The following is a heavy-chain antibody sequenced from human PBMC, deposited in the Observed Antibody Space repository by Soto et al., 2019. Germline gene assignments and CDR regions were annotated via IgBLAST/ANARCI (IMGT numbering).Heavy chain of an antibody. J-gene: IGHJ4*02. CDR1: GFTFSSYA. V-gene: IGHV3-23*01. Sequence: PGGSLRLSCAASGFTFSSYAMSWVRQAPGKGLEWVSAISGSGGSTYYADSVKGRFTISRDNSKNTLYLQMNSLRAEDTAVYYCAKLHFPITIFGVVDYFDYWGQGTLVTVSS. CDR3: AKLHFPITIFGVVDYFDY. CDR2: ISGSGGST. D-gene: IGHD3-3*01.